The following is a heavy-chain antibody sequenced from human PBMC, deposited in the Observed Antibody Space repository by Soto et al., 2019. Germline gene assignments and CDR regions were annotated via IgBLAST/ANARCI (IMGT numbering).Heavy chain of an antibody. V-gene: IGHV1-18*01. CDR2: ISAYNGNT. CDR1: GYTFTSYG. CDR3: ARLSGPSLSYYGSSGSLREKYFQH. J-gene: IGHJ1*01. D-gene: IGHD3-22*01. Sequence: QVQLVQSGAEVKKPGASVKVSCKASGYTFTSYGISWVRQAPGQGLEWMGWISAYNGNTNYAQKLQGRVTMTTDTSTSTAYMELRSLRSDDTAVYYCARLSGPSLSYYGSSGSLREKYFQHWGQGTLVTVSS.